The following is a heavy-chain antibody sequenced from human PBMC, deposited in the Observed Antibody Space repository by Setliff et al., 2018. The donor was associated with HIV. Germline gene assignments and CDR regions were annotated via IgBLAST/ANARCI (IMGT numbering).Heavy chain of an antibody. CDR3: ARALGGGYGHAFDV. CDR2: ISAYNGNT. V-gene: IGHV1-18*01. D-gene: IGHD5-12*01. CDR1: GYTFTRYG. J-gene: IGHJ3*01. Sequence: ASVKVSCKASGYTFTRYGISWVRQAPGQGLEWMGWISAYNGNTNYAKKLQGRVTMTTDTSTSTAYMELRSLRSDDTAVYYCARALGGGYGHAFDVWGQGTMVTVSS.